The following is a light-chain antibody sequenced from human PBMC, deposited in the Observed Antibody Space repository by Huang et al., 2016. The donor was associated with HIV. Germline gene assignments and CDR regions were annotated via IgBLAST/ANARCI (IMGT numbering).Light chain of an antibody. CDR1: PSVSSY. V-gene: IGKV3-11*01. Sequence: EIVLTQSPATLSLSPGERATLSCRASPSVSSYLAWYQQNPGQAPRLLMYDASNRASGIPARVSGSGCGTDFTLTISSREPEDFAVYYCQQRSNWPVTFGPGTKVDIK. CDR3: QQRSNWPVT. J-gene: IGKJ3*01. CDR2: DAS.